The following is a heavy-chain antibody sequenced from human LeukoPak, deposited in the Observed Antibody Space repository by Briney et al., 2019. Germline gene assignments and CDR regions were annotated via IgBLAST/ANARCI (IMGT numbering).Heavy chain of an antibody. Sequence: PGGSLRLSCAAYGVTVSSNYINWVRQAPGKGLEWVLVVYSGDYTHYADSVKGRFTISRDNSKNTLYLQMNSLRAEDTTVYYCARVPGWITMVRGVIGLVDYWGQGTLVTVSS. CDR3: ARVPGWITMVRGVIGLVDY. J-gene: IGHJ4*02. CDR2: VYSGDYT. D-gene: IGHD3-10*01. CDR1: GVTVSSNY. V-gene: IGHV3-66*01.